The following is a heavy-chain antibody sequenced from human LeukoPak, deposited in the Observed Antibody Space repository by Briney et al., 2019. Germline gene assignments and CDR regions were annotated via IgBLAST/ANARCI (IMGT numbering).Heavy chain of an antibody. Sequence: ASVKVSCKASGYTFTGYYMHWVRQAPGQGLEWMGWINPNSGGTNYAQKFQGRVTMTRDTSISTAYMELSRLGSDDTAVCYCARDSSGPRPDQLDYWGQGTLVTVSS. CDR3: ARDSSGPRPDQLDY. D-gene: IGHD3-22*01. CDR2: INPNSGGT. CDR1: GYTFTGYY. V-gene: IGHV1-2*02. J-gene: IGHJ4*02.